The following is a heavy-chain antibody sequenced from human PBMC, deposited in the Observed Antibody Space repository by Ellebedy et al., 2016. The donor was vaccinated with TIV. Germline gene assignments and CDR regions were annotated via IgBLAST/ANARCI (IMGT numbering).Heavy chain of an antibody. CDR1: GFTFDDYG. J-gene: IGHJ3*02. Sequence: GESLKISCAAYGFTFDDYGMNWVRQDPGQGLEWVSGINWNGGSTGYADSVKGRFTISRDNAKNSLYLQMNSLRAEDTALYYCARGSSGWYRDAFDIWGQGTMVTVSS. CDR3: ARGSSGWYRDAFDI. CDR2: INWNGGST. V-gene: IGHV3-20*04. D-gene: IGHD6-19*01.